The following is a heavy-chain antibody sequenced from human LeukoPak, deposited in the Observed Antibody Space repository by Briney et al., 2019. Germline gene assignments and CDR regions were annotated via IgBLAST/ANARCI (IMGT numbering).Heavy chain of an antibody. Sequence: GGSLRLSCAASGFTFSSYGMHWVRQAPGKGLEWVAVIWYDGSNKYYADSVKGRSTISRDNSKNTLYLQMNSLRAEDTAVYYCAREEAAAGSFDYWGQGTLVTVSS. CDR2: IWYDGSNK. D-gene: IGHD6-13*01. J-gene: IGHJ4*02. CDR3: AREEAAAGSFDY. V-gene: IGHV3-33*01. CDR1: GFTFSSYG.